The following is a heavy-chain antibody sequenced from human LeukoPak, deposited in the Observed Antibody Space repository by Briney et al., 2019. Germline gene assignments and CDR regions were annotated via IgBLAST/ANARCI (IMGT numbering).Heavy chain of an antibody. CDR1: GFTFSDYY. CDR3: ASFKHSSSWRGADY. J-gene: IGHJ4*02. Sequence: GGSLRLSCAASGFTFSDYYMSWIRQAPGKGLEWVSYISNSGSTIYYADSVKGRFFISRDNAKNSLYLQMNSLRAEDTAVYYCASFKHSSSWRGADYWGQGTLVTVSS. D-gene: IGHD6-13*01. CDR2: ISNSGSTI. V-gene: IGHV3-11*04.